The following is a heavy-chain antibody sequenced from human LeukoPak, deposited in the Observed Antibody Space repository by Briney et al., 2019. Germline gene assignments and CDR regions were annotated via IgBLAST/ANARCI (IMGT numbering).Heavy chain of an antibody. V-gene: IGHV3-30-3*01. J-gene: IGHJ4*02. D-gene: IGHD3-3*01. Sequence: PGGSLRLSCAVSGFAFSNYFMHWVRQAPGKGLEWVADIASVGSHTFYVESVKGRFTISRDNSQNTLYLQMNSLRPEDTALYYCVREGRVLRFSQWFPYYLDYWGLGTLATASS. CDR1: GFAFSNYF. CDR3: VREGRVLRFSQWFPYYLDY. CDR2: IASVGSHT.